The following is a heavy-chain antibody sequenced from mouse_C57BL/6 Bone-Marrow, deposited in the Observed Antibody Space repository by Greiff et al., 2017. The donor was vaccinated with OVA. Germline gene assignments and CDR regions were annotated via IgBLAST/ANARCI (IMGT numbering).Heavy chain of an antibody. CDR2: LGPGSGST. CDR3: ARWDGNSEEYAMDY. V-gene: IGHV1-77*01. J-gene: IGHJ4*01. CDR1: GYTFTDYY. Sequence: QVQLQQSGAELVKPGASVKLSCKASGYTFTDYYINWVKQRPGQGLEWIGKLGPGSGSTYYNEKFKGKASLTADKSSSTAYMQVSSLASEDSAGYFCARWDGNSEEYAMDYWGQGTSVTVSS. D-gene: IGHD2-1*01.